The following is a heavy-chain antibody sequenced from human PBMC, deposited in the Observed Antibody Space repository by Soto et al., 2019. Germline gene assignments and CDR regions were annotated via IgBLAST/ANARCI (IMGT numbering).Heavy chain of an antibody. J-gene: IGHJ6*02. V-gene: IGHV1-69*01. CDR1: GGTFSSYA. CDR2: IIPIFATA. Sequence: QVQLVQFGAEVKKPGSSVKVSCKASGGTFSSYAISWVRQAPGQGLEWMGGIIPIFATANYAQKFQGRVMITVDESTSTAYMELSSLRSEDTAVYYCARSVSFRNQLLKRGMDVWGQGTTVTVSS. D-gene: IGHD1-26*01. CDR3: ARSVSFRNQLLKRGMDV.